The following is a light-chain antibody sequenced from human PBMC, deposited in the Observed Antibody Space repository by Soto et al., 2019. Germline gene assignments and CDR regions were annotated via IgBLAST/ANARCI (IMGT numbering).Light chain of an antibody. CDR3: CSYTNFSPFLYI. CDR2: ETR. V-gene: IGLV2-23*02. Sequence: QSVLTQPASVSGSPGQSTTISCTETSSAFGSHNLVSWYQQHPGKAPKFLIFETRKRPSGVSIRFSGSKSGNTASLTISGLQPEDEADYYCCSYTNFSPFLYIFGSGTKVTVL. J-gene: IGLJ1*01. CDR1: SSAFGSHNL.